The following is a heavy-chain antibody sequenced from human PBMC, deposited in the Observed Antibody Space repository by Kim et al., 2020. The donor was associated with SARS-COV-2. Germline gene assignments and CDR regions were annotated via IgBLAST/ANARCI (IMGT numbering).Heavy chain of an antibody. V-gene: IGHV4-34*01. CDR3: ARRGLEVLGYCSSTSCYNFDD. D-gene: IGHD2-2*02. CDR1: GGSFSGYY. CDR2: INHSGST. J-gene: IGHJ4*02. Sequence: SETLSLTCAVYGGSFSGYYRSWIRQPPGKGLEWIGEINHSGSTTYNPSLKSRVTISVNKSKNKFLLKLNSLTTADTAVYYCARRGLEVLGYCSSTSCYNFDDWGQGTLVTVYS.